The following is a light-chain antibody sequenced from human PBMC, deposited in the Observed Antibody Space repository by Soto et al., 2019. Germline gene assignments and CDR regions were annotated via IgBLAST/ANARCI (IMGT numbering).Light chain of an antibody. CDR1: QSVSSY. Sequence: EIVLTQSPATLSLSPGERATLSCRASQSVSSYLAWYQQKPGQAPRLLIYDASNRATGIPARFSGSGSGTDFTLTISSLEPEDFAVYYCQQRSNLTFGQGTKVDIK. J-gene: IGKJ1*01. CDR2: DAS. V-gene: IGKV3-11*01. CDR3: QQRSNLT.